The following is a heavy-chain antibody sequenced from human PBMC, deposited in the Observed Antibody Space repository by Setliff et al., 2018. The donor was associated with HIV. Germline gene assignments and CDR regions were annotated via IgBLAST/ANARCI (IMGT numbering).Heavy chain of an antibody. J-gene: IGHJ4*02. CDR1: GASISSSSYH. Sequence: SETLSLTRTVSGASISSSSYHWGWIRQPPGKGLEWIGNIFYSGNTYYNPSLQSRITMSIDTSKNQFSLNLDSVTAADTAVYYCARLSWDVDDWGQGTLVTVSS. CDR3: ARLSWDVDD. CDR2: IFYSGNT. V-gene: IGHV4-39*01. D-gene: IGHD1-26*01.